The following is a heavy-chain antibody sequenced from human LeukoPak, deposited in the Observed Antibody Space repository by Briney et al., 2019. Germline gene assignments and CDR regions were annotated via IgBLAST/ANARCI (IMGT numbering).Heavy chain of an antibody. CDR2: ISSSSTI. Sequence: GVSLRLSCAASGFTFSSYSMNWVRQAPGKGLEWVSYISSSSTIYYADSVKGRFTISRDNAKNSLYLQMNSLRAEDTAVYYCARDRGDYDAFDIWGQGTMVTVSS. CDR3: ARDRGDYDAFDI. D-gene: IGHD4-17*01. J-gene: IGHJ3*02. V-gene: IGHV3-48*01. CDR1: GFTFSSYS.